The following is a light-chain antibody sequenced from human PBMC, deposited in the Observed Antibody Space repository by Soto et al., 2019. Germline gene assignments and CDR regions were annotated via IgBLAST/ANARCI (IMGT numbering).Light chain of an antibody. CDR1: SSNIGSNY. CDR2: TND. CDR3: ATWDDSLSAAWV. J-gene: IGLJ3*02. V-gene: IGLV1-47*01. Sequence: QSVLTQPPSASRTPGQRVTISCSGSSSNIGSNYVCWYQHFPGTAPKLLIYTNDQRPSGVPDRFSGSKSGTSASLAISGLRSEDEANYYCATWDDSLSAAWVFGGGTKLTVL.